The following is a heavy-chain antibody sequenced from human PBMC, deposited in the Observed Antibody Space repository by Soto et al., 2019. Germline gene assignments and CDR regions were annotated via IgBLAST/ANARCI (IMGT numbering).Heavy chain of an antibody. CDR2: INAGNGNT. CDR3: ARDHLLFLEWSHNWFDP. CDR1: GYTFTSYA. Sequence: GASVKVSCKASGYTFTSYAMHWVRQAPGQRLEWMGWINAGNGNTKYSQKFQGRVTITRDTSASTAYMELSSLRSEDTAVYYCARDHLLFLEWSHNWFDPWGQGTLVTVSS. V-gene: IGHV1-3*01. J-gene: IGHJ5*02. D-gene: IGHD3-3*01.